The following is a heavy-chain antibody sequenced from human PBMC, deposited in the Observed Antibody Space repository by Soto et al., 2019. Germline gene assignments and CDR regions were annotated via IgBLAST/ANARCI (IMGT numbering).Heavy chain of an antibody. V-gene: IGHV3-7*01. Sequence: EVQLVESGGGLVQPGGSLRLSCVVSGFTFNTYWMTWIRQAPGKGLEWVANINEDGNKQNYVDSVRGRFTISRDNAKTSLYLQMNSLRVEDTAVYYCATRAGAPADWGQGTLVNVSS. D-gene: IGHD6-25*01. J-gene: IGHJ4*02. CDR3: ATRAGAPAD. CDR1: GFTFNTYW. CDR2: INEDGNKQ.